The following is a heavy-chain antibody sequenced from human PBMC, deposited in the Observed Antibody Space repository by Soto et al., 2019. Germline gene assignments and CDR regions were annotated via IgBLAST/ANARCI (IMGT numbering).Heavy chain of an antibody. J-gene: IGHJ4*02. CDR1: GYTFTNYD. V-gene: IGHV1-8*01. D-gene: IGHD7-27*01. Sequence: QVQLVQSGAEVKEPGASVKVSCKASGYTFTNYDINWVRQATGQGPEWMGWMNPDSGDTGYVPNFQGRVSMTRSPSISTAYMELSDLRSEDTAVYYCARSRGGTGVHFDFWGQGTQVTVSS. CDR2: MNPDSGDT. CDR3: ARSRGGTGVHFDF.